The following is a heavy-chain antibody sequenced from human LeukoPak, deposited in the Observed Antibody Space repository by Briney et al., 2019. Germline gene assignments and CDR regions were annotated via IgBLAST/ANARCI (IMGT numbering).Heavy chain of an antibody. V-gene: IGHV4-39*07. J-gene: IGHJ4*02. D-gene: IGHD5-24*01. Sequence: SETLSLTCTVSGGSINSSTYYWAWIRQPPGKGLEWIGSIYDSGGTYYSPSLKSRVTISVDTSKNQFSLKLSSVTAADTAFYYCARTPDVTRWLQPFDYWGQGILVTVSS. CDR3: ARTPDVTRWLQPFDY. CDR1: GGSINSSTYY. CDR2: IYDSGGT.